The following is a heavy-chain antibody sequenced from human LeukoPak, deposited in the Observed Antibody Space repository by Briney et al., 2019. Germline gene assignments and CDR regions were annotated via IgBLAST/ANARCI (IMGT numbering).Heavy chain of an antibody. D-gene: IGHD1-26*01. V-gene: IGHV4-30-2*01. J-gene: IGHJ3*02. CDR2: IYHSGST. CDR1: GGSISSGHSS. Sequence: KPSQTLSLTCAVSGGSISSGHSSWNSFRQPPGKGLEWIGYIYHSGSTYHNPSLKSRDAISVDKSKNQFSLKLRSVTAADTALNYCARGGTAFDIWGQGTMVTVSS. CDR3: ARGGTAFDI.